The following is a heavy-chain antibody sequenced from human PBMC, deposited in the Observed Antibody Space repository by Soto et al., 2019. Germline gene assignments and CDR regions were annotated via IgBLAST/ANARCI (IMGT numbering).Heavy chain of an antibody. Sequence: EEQLLESGGGVVQRGWSLRLSCAASGFIFSNYAMTWVRQAPGKGLEWVSRISGRGGSTYYADSVKGRLTMSRDNSKNTLYLQMNSLGAEDTAIYYCARRAGGAVVWYYDLWGRGTLVTV. CDR2: ISGRGGST. CDR1: GFIFSNYA. CDR3: ARRAGGAVVWYYDL. J-gene: IGHJ2*01. V-gene: IGHV3-23*01. D-gene: IGHD2-21*01.